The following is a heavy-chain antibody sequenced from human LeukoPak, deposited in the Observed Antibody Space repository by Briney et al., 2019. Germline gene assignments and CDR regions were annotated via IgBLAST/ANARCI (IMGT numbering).Heavy chain of an antibody. CDR3: ARAHSSSWRGYYFDY. J-gene: IGHJ4*02. V-gene: IGHV4-4*07. D-gene: IGHD6-13*01. CDR2: IYTSGST. CDR1: GGSISSYH. Sequence: PSETLSLTCTVSGGSISSYHWSWIRQPAGKGLEWIGRIYTSGSTNYNPSLKSRVTMSVDTSKNQFSLKLSSVTAADTAVYYCARAHSSSWRGYYFDYWGQGTLVTVSS.